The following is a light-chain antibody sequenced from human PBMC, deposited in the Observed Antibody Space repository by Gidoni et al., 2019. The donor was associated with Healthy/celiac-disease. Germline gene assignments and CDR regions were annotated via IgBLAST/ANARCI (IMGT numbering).Light chain of an antibody. CDR3: QSYDSSLSGYVV. V-gene: IGLV1-40*01. CDR2: GNS. J-gene: IGLJ2*01. Sequence: QSVLTQPPSVSGAPGQRVTISCTGISSNIGAGYAVHWYQQLPGTAPKLLIYGNSNRPSGVPDRFSGSKSGTSASLAITGLQAEDEADYYCQSYDSSLSGYVVFGGGTKLTVL. CDR1: SSNIGAGYA.